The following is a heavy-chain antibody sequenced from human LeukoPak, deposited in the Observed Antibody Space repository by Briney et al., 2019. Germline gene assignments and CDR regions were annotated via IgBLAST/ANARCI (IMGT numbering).Heavy chain of an antibody. Sequence: PSETLSFTCTVSGGSISSYYWSWIRQPAGKGLEWIGRVYTSGSTNSDPSLKSRVTISVDTTKNQFSLKLSSVTAADTAVYYCARSIIVVVAAGALDIWGQGTMVTVSS. CDR3: ARSIIVVVAAGALDI. V-gene: IGHV4-4*07. J-gene: IGHJ3*02. D-gene: IGHD2-21*02. CDR2: VYTSGST. CDR1: GGSISSYY.